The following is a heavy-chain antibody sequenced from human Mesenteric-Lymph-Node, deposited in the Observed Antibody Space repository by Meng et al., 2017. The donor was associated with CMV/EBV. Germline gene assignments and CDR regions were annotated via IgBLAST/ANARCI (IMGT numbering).Heavy chain of an antibody. V-gene: IGHV3-74*01. D-gene: IGHD2-15*01. Sequence: GGSLRLSCAASGFTFSSYWMNWVRQAPGKGLVWVSRINGDGSTTTYADSVKGRFTISRDNAKNTLYLQMNSLRAEDTAVYYCASGSGSGWFDPWGQGTLVTVSS. CDR2: INGDGSTT. CDR1: GFTFSSYW. J-gene: IGHJ5*02. CDR3: ASGSGSGWFDP.